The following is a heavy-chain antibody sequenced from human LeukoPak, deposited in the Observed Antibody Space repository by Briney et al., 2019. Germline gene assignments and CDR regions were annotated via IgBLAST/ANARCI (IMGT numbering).Heavy chain of an antibody. D-gene: IGHD6-13*01. Sequence: PGGSLRLPCAASGFTFSTYAMHWVRQAPGKGLEWVAVISYDGSHKYYADSVKGRFTISRDNSKNTLYLQMNSLRAEDTAVYFCARDPSSWFFDYWGQGTLVTVSS. CDR3: ARDPSSWFFDY. CDR1: GFTFSTYA. V-gene: IGHV3-30-3*01. J-gene: IGHJ4*02. CDR2: ISYDGSHK.